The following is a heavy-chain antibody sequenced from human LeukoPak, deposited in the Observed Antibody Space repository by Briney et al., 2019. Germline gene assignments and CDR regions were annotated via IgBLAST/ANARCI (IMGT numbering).Heavy chain of an antibody. CDR3: VHCGGDCYPCCGMDG. D-gene: IGHD2-21*02. Sequence: GGSLRLSCAASGFTVSSNYMSWVRQAPGKGLEWVSVIHSGGSTYYADSVKGRFTISRDNSKNTLYLQMNSLRAEDTAVYYCVHCGGDCYPCCGMDGWGQGTTVTVSS. J-gene: IGHJ6*02. CDR2: IHSGGST. CDR1: GFTVSSNY. V-gene: IGHV3-53*01.